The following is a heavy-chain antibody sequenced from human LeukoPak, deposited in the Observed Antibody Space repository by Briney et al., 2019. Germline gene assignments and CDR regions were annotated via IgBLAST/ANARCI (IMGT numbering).Heavy chain of an antibody. V-gene: IGHV4-34*01. Sequence: PSETLSLTCAVYGGSFSGYYWSWIRQPPGKGLEWIGEINHSGSTNYNPSLKSRVTISVDTSKNQFSLKLSSVTAADTAVYYCARGSPPYRSYGTRPFDYWGQGTLVTVSS. D-gene: IGHD5-18*01. CDR2: INHSGST. J-gene: IGHJ4*02. CDR3: ARGSPPYRSYGTRPFDY. CDR1: GGSFSGYY.